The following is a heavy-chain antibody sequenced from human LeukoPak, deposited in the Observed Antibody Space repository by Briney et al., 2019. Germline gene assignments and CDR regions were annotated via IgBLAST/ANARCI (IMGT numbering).Heavy chain of an antibody. CDR1: GYTFSSYG. J-gene: IGHJ3*02. CDR2: INPNSGGT. V-gene: IGHV1-2*02. CDR3: ASYFESSGYYAFDI. D-gene: IGHD3-22*01. Sequence: ASVKVSCKASGYTFSSYGISWVRQAPGQGLEWMGWINPNSGGTNYAQNFQGRVTMTRDTSISTAYMELSRLTSDDTAVYYCASYFESSGYYAFDIWGQGTLVTVSS.